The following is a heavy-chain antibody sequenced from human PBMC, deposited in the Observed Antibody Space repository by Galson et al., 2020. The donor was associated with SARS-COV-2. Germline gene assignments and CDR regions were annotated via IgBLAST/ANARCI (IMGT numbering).Heavy chain of an antibody. Sequence: GESLKISCAASGFTFSSYAMTWVRQAPGKGLEWVSSIDGGGGNTYYADSVKGRFTISRDNSKNTLFLQMNNLRVEDTAVYYCAKARGGSNCDYRCQGTLVTVHS. J-gene: IGHJ4*02. CDR2: IDGGGGNT. CDR3: AKARGGSNCDY. V-gene: IGHV3-23*01. CDR1: GFTFSSYA. D-gene: IGHD1-26*01.